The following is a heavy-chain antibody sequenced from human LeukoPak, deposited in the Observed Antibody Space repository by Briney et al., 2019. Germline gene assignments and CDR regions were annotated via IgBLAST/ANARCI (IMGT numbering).Heavy chain of an antibody. CDR1: GGSISSGSYY. D-gene: IGHD3-9*01. Sequence: SQTLSLTCTVSGGSISSGSYYWSWIRQLAGKGLEWIGRIYTSGSTNYNPSLKSRVTISVDTSKNQFSLKLSSVTAADTAVYYCARVDYDILTGYYLDYWGQGTLVTVSS. J-gene: IGHJ4*02. V-gene: IGHV4-61*02. CDR3: ARVDYDILTGYYLDY. CDR2: IYTSGST.